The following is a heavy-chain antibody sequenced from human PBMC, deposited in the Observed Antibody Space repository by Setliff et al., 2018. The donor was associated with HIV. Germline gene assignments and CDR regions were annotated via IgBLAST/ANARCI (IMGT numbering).Heavy chain of an antibody. CDR3: AKEWSITAVIVVPSWDY. CDR1: GFTFRNYA. V-gene: IGHV3-23*01. J-gene: IGHJ4*02. CDR2: INGRGGDT. D-gene: IGHD3-22*01. Sequence: GGSLRLSCAASGFTFRNYAMSWVRQAPGKGLEWVSTINGRGGDTYYADSVKGRFTISRDNSKNMVSLQMSSLRADDTAVYYCAKEWSITAVIVVPSWDYWGQGTLVTVSS.